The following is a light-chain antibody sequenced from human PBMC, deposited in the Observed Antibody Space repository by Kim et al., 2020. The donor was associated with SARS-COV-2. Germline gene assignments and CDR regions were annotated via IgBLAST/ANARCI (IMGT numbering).Light chain of an antibody. Sequence: SYELTQPPSVSVSPGQTASITCSGDKLGDKYACWYQQKPGQSPVLVIYQDSKRPSGIPERFSGSNSGNTATLTISGTQAMDEADYYCQAWDSSNGVWVFGGGTQLTVL. J-gene: IGLJ3*02. V-gene: IGLV3-1*01. CDR2: QDS. CDR1: KLGDKY. CDR3: QAWDSSNGVWV.